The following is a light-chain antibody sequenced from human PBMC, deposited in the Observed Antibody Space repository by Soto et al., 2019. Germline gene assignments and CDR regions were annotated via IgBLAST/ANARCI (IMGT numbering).Light chain of an antibody. J-gene: IGKJ2*01. CDR2: DAS. Sequence: DIQMTQSPSTLSASVGDRVTITCRASQSISSWLAWYQQKPGKAPKVLIYDASILESGLPSRFSGSGSGTEFTLTISSPQPDDSATYYCQQYGSYSSFTFGQGTKREIK. CDR1: QSISSW. V-gene: IGKV1-5*01. CDR3: QQYGSYSSFT.